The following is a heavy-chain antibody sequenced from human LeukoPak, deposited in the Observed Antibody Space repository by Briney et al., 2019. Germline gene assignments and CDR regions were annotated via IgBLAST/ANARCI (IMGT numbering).Heavy chain of an antibody. CDR3: ARGGSSSWYGRVYYYYYMDV. CDR1: GGSISSGGYY. Sequence: SETLSLTCTVSGGSISSGGYYWSWIRQHPGKGLEWIVYIYYSGSTYYNPSLKSRVTISVDTSKNQFSLKLSSVTAADTAVYYCARGGSSSWYGRVYYYYYMDVWGKGTTVTVSS. V-gene: IGHV4-31*03. J-gene: IGHJ6*03. CDR2: IYYSGST. D-gene: IGHD6-13*01.